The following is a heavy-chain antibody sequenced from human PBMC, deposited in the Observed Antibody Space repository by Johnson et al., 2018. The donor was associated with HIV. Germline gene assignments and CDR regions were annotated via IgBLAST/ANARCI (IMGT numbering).Heavy chain of an antibody. D-gene: IGHD4-23*01. CDR2: ISWDGGST. CDR3: AKEVKGHDAFDI. J-gene: IGHJ3*02. V-gene: IGHV3-43*01. Sequence: VQLVESGGGLVQPGRSLKLSCAASGFTFDDYTMHWVRQDSGKGLEWVSLISWDGGSTYYAESVKGRFTISRDNSKNSLYLQMNSLRTDDTALYYCAKEVKGHDAFDIWGQGTMVTVSS. CDR1: GFTFDDYT.